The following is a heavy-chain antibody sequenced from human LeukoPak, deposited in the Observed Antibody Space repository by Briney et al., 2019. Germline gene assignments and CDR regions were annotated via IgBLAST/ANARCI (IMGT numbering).Heavy chain of an antibody. V-gene: IGHV4-59*12. J-gene: IGHJ4*02. CDR3: AREDRADDY. CDR1: GGSISSYY. CDR2: IYYSGST. Sequence: SETLSLTCTVSGGSISSYYWSWIRQPPGKGLEWIGYIYYSGSTNYNPSLKSRVTISVDTSKNQFSLKLSSVAAADTAVYYCAREDRADDYWGQGTLVTVSS.